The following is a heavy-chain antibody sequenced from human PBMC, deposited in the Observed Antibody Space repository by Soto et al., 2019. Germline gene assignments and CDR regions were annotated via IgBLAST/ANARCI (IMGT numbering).Heavy chain of an antibody. Sequence: GASVKVSCKASGYTFTSDGISWVRQAPGQGLEWMGWISAYNGNTNYAQKLQGRVTMTTDTSTSTAYMELGSLRSDDTAVYYCARDFVSMNYYDSSGYYEDHHDAFDIWGQGTMVTVSS. CDR1: GYTFTSDG. D-gene: IGHD3-22*01. CDR2: ISAYNGNT. CDR3: ARDFVSMNYYDSSGYYEDHHDAFDI. V-gene: IGHV1-18*01. J-gene: IGHJ3*02.